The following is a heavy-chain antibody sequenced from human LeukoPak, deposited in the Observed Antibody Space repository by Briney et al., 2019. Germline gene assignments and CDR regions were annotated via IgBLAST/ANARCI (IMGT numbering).Heavy chain of an antibody. J-gene: IGHJ4*02. V-gene: IGHV3-74*01. CDR2: INTDGSTT. Sequence: PGGSLRLSCVASGFAFSSYWMHWVRQAPGKGLVWISRINTDGSTTSYADSVKGRFTISRDNAKNTVYLQMNSLRDEDTAVYYCARENYNFWSDYYIAPLDYWGQGTLVTVSS. CDR3: ARENYNFWSDYYIAPLDY. CDR1: GFAFSSYW. D-gene: IGHD3-3*01.